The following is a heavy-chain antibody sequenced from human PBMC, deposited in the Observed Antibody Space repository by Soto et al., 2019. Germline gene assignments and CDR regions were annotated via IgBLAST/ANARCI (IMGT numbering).Heavy chain of an antibody. V-gene: IGHV3-23*01. CDR3: AKDTPYDFWSGSGGYYYYMDV. CDR1: GFTFSSYA. D-gene: IGHD3-3*01. J-gene: IGHJ6*03. CDR2: SSGSGGST. Sequence: GGSLRLSCAASGFTFSSYAMSWVRQAPGKGLEGVSASSGSGGSTYYAHSVQGRFPLSSDTSQPPLSLQMHSLRAEDTAVYYCAKDTPYDFWSGSGGYYYYMDVWGKGTTVTVSS.